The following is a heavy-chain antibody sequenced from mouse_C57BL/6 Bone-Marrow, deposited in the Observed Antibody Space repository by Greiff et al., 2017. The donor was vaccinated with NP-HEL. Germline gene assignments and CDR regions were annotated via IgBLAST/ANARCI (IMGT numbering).Heavy chain of an antibody. CDR1: GYTFTSYW. D-gene: IGHD2-2*01. Sequence: VQLQQPGAELVKPGASVKMSCKASGYTFTSYWITWVKQRPGQGLEWIGDIYPGSGSTNYNEKFKSKATLTVDKSSSTAYMQLSSLTSEDSAVYYCARYGYSWGQGTLVTVSA. J-gene: IGHJ3*01. V-gene: IGHV1-55*01. CDR2: IYPGSGST. CDR3: ARYGYS.